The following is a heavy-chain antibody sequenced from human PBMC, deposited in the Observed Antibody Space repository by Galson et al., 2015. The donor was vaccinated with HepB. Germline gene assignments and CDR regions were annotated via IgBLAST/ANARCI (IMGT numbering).Heavy chain of an antibody. V-gene: IGHV1-18*04. D-gene: IGHD3-3*01. CDR1: GYTFTSYG. CDR3: ARGEMGLIRFLEWSRSLDP. Sequence: SVKVSCKASGYTFTSYGISWVRQAPGQGLEWMGWISAYNGNTNYAQKLQGRVTMTTDTSTSTAYMELSSLRSEDTAVYYCARGEMGLIRFLEWSRSLDPWGQGTLVTVSS. J-gene: IGHJ5*02. CDR2: ISAYNGNT.